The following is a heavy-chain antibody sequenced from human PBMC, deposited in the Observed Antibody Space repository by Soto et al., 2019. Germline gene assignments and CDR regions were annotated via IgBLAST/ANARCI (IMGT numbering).Heavy chain of an antibody. CDR3: TKALYCSSTSCYSGGDSFHV. CDR2: ISSNGESTYHTGAT. CDR1: GFNFRSYA. D-gene: IGHD2-2*01. J-gene: IGHJ3*01. Sequence: LFESGGGSVPPGGSLRLSCTASGFNFRSYAMSWVRQAPGKGLEWVSIISSNGESTYHTGATYYADSVRDRFTISRDNSKNTLYLQMSSLRAEDTAVYSCTKALYCSSTSCYSGGDSFHVWGQGTMVTVSS. V-gene: IGHV3-23*01.